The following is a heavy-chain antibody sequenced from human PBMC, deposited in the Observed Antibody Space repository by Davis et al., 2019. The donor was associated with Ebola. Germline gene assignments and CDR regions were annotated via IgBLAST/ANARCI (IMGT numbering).Heavy chain of an antibody. CDR1: GFIFSDYW. CDR2: LWSNGFTT. J-gene: IGHJ4*02. Sequence: GESLKISCAASGFIFSDYWMNWVRQTPGKGLGWVAALWSNGFTTFYTDSVRGRFTISRDNSKNTLFLQMNNLRVEDTAVYYCARSYYGGDYLDYWGQGTLVTVSS. CDR3: ARSYYGGDYLDY. D-gene: IGHD3-10*01. V-gene: IGHV3-33*08.